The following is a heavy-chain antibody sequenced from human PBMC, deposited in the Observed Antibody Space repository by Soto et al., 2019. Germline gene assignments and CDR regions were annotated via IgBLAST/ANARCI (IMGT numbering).Heavy chain of an antibody. Sequence: ASVKVSCKASGYSFTNNDVTWVRQATGQGLEWMGWINPGSGDTGYAQKFQGRVTMTRDISIATAYMELSSLRSDDTAIYYCARMATFGSLNWFDSWGQGTLVTVSS. J-gene: IGHJ5*01. D-gene: IGHD3-16*01. V-gene: IGHV1-8*01. CDR3: ARMATFGSLNWFDS. CDR2: INPGSGDT. CDR1: GYSFTNND.